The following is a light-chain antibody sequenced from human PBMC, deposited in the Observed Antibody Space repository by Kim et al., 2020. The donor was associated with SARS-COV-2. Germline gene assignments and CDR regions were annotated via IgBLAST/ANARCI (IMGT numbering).Light chain of an antibody. CDR1: SSVAGRYNY. J-gene: IGLJ2*01. Sequence: PGQSITLSCTGTSSVAGRYNYVSWYHPHPGKAPKLMIYDDSKRPSGVSNLFSGSKSATTSSLTISGLQAEDEADYYCSSYTSSSVVFGGGTQLTVL. V-gene: IGLV2-14*04. CDR3: SSYTSSSVV. CDR2: DDS.